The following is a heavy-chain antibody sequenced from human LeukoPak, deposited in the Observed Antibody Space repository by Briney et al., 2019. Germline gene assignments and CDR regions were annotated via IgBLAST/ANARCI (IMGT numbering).Heavy chain of an antibody. CDR3: ASRTRWDDAFDI. V-gene: IGHV1-69*13. J-gene: IGHJ3*02. CDR1: GGTFSSYA. D-gene: IGHD1-26*01. Sequence: SVKVSCKASGGTFSSYAISWVRQAPGQGLEWMEGIIPIFGTANYAQKFQGRVTITADESTSTAYMELSSLRSEDTAVYYCASRTRWDDAFDIWGQGTMVTVSS. CDR2: IIPIFGTA.